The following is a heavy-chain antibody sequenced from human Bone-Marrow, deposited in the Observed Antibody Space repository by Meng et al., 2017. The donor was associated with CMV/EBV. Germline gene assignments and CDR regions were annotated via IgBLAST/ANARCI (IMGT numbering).Heavy chain of an antibody. CDR2: ISAYNGNT. D-gene: IGHD3-22*01. J-gene: IGHJ4*02. CDR3: ARGPITMIGDY. CDR1: GYTFTDYY. V-gene: IGHV1-18*04. Sequence: ASVKASCKASGYTFTDYYMHWVRQAPGQGLEWMGWISAYNGNTNYAQKLQGRVTMTTDTSTSTAYMELRSLRSDDTAVYYCARGPITMIGDYWGQGTLVTVSS.